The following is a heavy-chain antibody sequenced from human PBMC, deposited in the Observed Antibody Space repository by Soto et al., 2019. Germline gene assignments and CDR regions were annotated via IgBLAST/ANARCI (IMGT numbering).Heavy chain of an antibody. CDR1: GFPFINAW. V-gene: IGHV3-15*01. CDR3: TTDPFFDWLLDYVDY. J-gene: IGHJ4*02. CDR2: IITTLDGGTT. Sequence: EVHLVESGGGLVKPGGSLRLSCTASGFPFINAWMSWVRQAPGKGLEWVGRIITTLDGGTTDFAAPVRGRFSISRDDSKNTVYLQMDSLRSEDTAVYYCTTDPFFDWLLDYVDYWGKGTLVTVSS. D-gene: IGHD3-9*01.